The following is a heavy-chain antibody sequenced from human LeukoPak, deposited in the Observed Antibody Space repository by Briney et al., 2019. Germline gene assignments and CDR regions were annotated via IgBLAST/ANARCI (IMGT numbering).Heavy chain of an antibody. V-gene: IGHV3-30*18. CDR2: ISYDGSNK. CDR1: GFTFSSYG. CDR3: AKGLAVLVADLLLGYMIYI. J-gene: IGHJ4*03. Sequence: GGSLRLSCAASGFTFSSYGMHWVRQAPGKGLEWVSVISYDGSNKYYVDSVKGRFTISRDNSKNTLYLQMNSLRAEDTAVYYCAKGLAVLVADLLLGYMIYIWGHGTQVTVSS. D-gene: IGHD2-15*01.